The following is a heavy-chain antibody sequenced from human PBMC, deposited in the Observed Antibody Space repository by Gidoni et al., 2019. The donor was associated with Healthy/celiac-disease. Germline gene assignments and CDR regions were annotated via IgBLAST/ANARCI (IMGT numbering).Heavy chain of an antibody. Sequence: QVQLQQSGPGLVKPSQTLSLPCAISGDSFSSNSAAWNWIRQSPSRGLEWLGRTYYRSKWYNEYAVSVKSRITINPDTSKNQFSLQLNSVTPEDTAVYYCASDLYYYDSSGMGNAFDIWGQGTMVTVSS. CDR1: GDSFSSNSAA. D-gene: IGHD3-22*01. J-gene: IGHJ3*02. CDR2: TYYRSKWYN. CDR3: ASDLYYYDSSGMGNAFDI. V-gene: IGHV6-1*01.